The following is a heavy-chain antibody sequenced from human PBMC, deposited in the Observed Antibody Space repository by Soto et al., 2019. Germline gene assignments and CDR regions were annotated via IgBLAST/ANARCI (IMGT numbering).Heavy chain of an antibody. CDR3: ATAIADDAFDI. CDR2: INGGNGNT. CDR1: GYTFTSYA. J-gene: IGHJ3*02. D-gene: IGHD2-2*01. V-gene: IGHV1-3*01. Sequence: ASVKVSCKASGYTFTSYAMHWVRQAPGQRLEWMGWINGGNGNTKYSQKLQGRVTITRDTSASTAYMELSSLRSEDTAVYYCATAIADDAFDIWGRGTMVTVSS.